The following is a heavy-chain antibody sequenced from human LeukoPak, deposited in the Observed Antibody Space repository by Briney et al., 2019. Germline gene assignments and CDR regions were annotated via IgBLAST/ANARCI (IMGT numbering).Heavy chain of an antibody. J-gene: IGHJ4*02. D-gene: IGHD2-15*01. CDR3: ARGPCSSGGCYLRY. V-gene: IGHV4-59*01. CDR2: IYYSGST. Sequence: SETLSLTCTVSGGSISSYYWSWIRQPPGKGLEWIGYIYYSGSTNYNPSLKSRVTISVDTSKNQFSLKLSSVTAADTAVYFCARGPCSSGGCYLRYWGQGTLVTVSS. CDR1: GGSISSYY.